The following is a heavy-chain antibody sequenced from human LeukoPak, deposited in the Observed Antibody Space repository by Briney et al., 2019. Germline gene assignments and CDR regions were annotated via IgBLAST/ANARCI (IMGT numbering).Heavy chain of an antibody. V-gene: IGHV4-34*01. J-gene: IGHJ4*02. CDR2: INHSGST. D-gene: IGHD3-10*01. Sequence: AETLSLTCAVYGGSFSGYYWSWVRQPPGKGLEWRGEINHSGSTNYNPSLKRRVTISVDTSNNQFSLKLGSVTAADTAVYYCAPERPGGSGSYLGWGQGTLVTVSS. CDR3: APERPGGSGSYLG. CDR1: GGSFSGYY.